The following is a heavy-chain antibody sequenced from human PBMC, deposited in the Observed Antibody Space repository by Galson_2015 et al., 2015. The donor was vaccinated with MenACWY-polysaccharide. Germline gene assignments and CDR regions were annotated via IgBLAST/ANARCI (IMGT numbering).Heavy chain of an antibody. V-gene: IGHV3-15*01. D-gene: IGHD2-21*02. Sequence: SLRLSCAASGFSFSDNYMSWIRQAPGKGLEWVSYMSSSGGTIDYAAPVKGRFIISRDDSKNTLYLQMNSLKTEDTAVYYCTTCGGDCYSNYWGQGTLVTVSS. CDR1: GFSFSDNY. CDR3: TTCGGDCYSNY. CDR2: MSSSGGTI. J-gene: IGHJ4*02.